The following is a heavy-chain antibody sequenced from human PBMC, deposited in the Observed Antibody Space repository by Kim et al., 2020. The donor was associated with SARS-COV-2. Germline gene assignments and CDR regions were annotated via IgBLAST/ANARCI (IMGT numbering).Heavy chain of an antibody. J-gene: IGHJ4*02. CDR1: GFIFSSYE. CDR3: ARVYESGDTAMEIDY. CDR2: ISSSGSTI. V-gene: IGHV3-48*03. D-gene: IGHD5-18*01. Sequence: GGSLRLSCAASGFIFSSYEMNWVRQAPGKGLEWVSYISSSGSTIYYADSVKGRFTISRDNAKNSLYLQMNSLRAEDTAVYYCARVYESGDTAMEIDYWGQGTLVTVSS.